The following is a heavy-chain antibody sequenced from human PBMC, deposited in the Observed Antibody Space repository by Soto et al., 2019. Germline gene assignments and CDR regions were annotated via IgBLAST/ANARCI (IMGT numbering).Heavy chain of an antibody. Sequence: QVQLQQWGAGLLKPSETLSLTCAVYGGSFSGYYWSWIRQPPGKGLEWIGEINHSGSTNYNPSLKSRVTISVDTSNNQFYLKLSDVTAADTAVYYCARDIVVVPAARIYYYYGMDVWGQGTTVTVSS. CDR2: INHSGST. CDR3: ARDIVVVPAARIYYYYGMDV. J-gene: IGHJ6*02. V-gene: IGHV4-34*01. CDR1: GGSFSGYY. D-gene: IGHD2-2*01.